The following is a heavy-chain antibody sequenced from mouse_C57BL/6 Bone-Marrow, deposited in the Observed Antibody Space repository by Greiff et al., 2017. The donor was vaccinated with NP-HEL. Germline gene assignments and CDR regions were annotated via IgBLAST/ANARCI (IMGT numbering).Heavy chain of an antibody. D-gene: IGHD1-1*01. J-gene: IGHJ4*01. CDR2: IDPANGNT. CDR1: GFTITNTY. V-gene: IGHV14-3*01. Sequence: EVKLQESVAELVRPGASVKLSCTASGFTITNTYMHWVKQRPEQGLEWIGRIDPANGNTKYAPKFQGKATITADTSSNTACLQLSSLTSDDTAIYCCARYYGSSYALDYWGQGTSVTVSS. CDR3: ARYYGSSYALDY.